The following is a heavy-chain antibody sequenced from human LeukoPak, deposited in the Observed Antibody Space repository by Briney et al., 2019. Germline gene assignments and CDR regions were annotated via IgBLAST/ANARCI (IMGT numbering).Heavy chain of an antibody. CDR3: ASLYSSGWYGLFDY. D-gene: IGHD6-19*01. J-gene: IGHJ4*02. Sequence: ASETLSLTCTVSGGSISSYYWSWIRQPPGKGLEWIGYIYYSGSTNYNPSLKSRVTISVGTSKNQFSLKLSSVTAADTAVYYCASLYSSGWYGLFDYWGQGTLVTVSS. CDR2: IYYSGST. V-gene: IGHV4-59*08. CDR1: GGSISSYY.